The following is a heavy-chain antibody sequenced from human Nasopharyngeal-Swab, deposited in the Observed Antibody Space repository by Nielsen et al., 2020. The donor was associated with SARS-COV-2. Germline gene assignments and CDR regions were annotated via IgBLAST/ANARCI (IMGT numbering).Heavy chain of an antibody. Sequence: WIRQPPGKGLEWIGSIYYSGSTYYNPSLKSRVTISVDTSKNQFSLKLSSVTAADTVVYYCARRPPGIGPRAFDIWGQGTMVTVSS. CDR2: IYYSGST. J-gene: IGHJ3*02. D-gene: IGHD3-10*01. CDR3: ARRPPGIGPRAFDI. V-gene: IGHV4-39*01.